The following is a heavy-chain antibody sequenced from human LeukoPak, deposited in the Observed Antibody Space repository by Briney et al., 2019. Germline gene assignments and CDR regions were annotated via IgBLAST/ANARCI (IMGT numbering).Heavy chain of an antibody. D-gene: IGHD3-10*01. CDR3: ARGRITMVRGVIWFDY. CDR1: GYSISSSYY. CDR2: LYHSGST. V-gene: IGHV4-38-2*02. J-gene: IGHJ4*02. Sequence: SETLSLTCTVSGYSISSSYYWGWIRQPPGKGLEWIGNLYHSGSTYYNASLKSRVTILLDMSKHQFSLKLSSVTAADTAVYYCARGRITMVRGVIWFDYWGQGTLVTVSS.